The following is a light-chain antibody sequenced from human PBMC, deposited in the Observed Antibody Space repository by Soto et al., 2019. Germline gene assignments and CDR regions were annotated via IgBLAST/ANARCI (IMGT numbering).Light chain of an antibody. CDR3: CSYAGSYVV. CDR2: DVS. Sequence: QSALTQPRSVSGSPGQSVTISCTGTSSDVGGYNYVSWYQQHPGKAPKLMIFDVSKRPSGVPDRFSGSKSGNTASLTISGLPAEDGADYYGCSYAGSYVVFGGGTKLTVL. J-gene: IGLJ2*01. V-gene: IGLV2-11*01. CDR1: SSDVGGYNY.